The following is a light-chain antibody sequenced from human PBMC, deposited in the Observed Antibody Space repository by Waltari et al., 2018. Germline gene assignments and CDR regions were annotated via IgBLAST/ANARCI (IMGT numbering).Light chain of an antibody. CDR3: QHYVRLPAT. J-gene: IGKJ1*01. CDR1: QSVSRT. V-gene: IGKV3-20*01. Sequence: EIVLTQSPGTLSLSPGERATLSCRASQSVSRTLAWYQQKPGQAPRLLIYGASTRATGIPERFSGGGSGTDFSLTINRLEPEDFAVYYCQHYVRLPATFGQGTKVEI. CDR2: GAS.